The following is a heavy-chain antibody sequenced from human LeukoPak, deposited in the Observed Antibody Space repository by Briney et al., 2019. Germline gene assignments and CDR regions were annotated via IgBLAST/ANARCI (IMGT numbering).Heavy chain of an antibody. Sequence: GGSLRLSCVASGFTFSTYRMSWVRQAPGKGLVWVANIIQDGSAKNYVDSVKGRFTISRDNAKNSLYLQMNSLRAEDTAVYYCAKGKVWFGTQDYYFDYWGQGTLVTVSS. CDR3: AKGKVWFGTQDYYFDY. V-gene: IGHV3-7*02. D-gene: IGHD3-10*01. CDR1: GFTFSTYR. J-gene: IGHJ4*02. CDR2: IIQDGSAK.